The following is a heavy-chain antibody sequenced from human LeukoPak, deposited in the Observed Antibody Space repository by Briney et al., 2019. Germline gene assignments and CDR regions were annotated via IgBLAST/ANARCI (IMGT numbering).Heavy chain of an antibody. CDR2: FDPEDGET. D-gene: IGHD5-18*01. CDR3: ARYPGYSYGWGPYGMDV. CDR1: GYTLTELS. Sequence: ASVKVSCKVSGYTLTELSMHWVRQAPGKGLEWMGGFDPEDGETIYAQKFQGRVTMTEDTSTDTAYMELSSLRSEDTAVYYCARYPGYSYGWGPYGMDVWGQGTTVTVSS. V-gene: IGHV1-24*01. J-gene: IGHJ6*02.